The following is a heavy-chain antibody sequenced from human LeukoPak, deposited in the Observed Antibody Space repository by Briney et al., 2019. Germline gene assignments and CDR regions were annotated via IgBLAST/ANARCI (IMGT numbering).Heavy chain of an antibody. J-gene: IGHJ4*02. V-gene: IGHV3-23*01. CDR3: AKGYGSGSYYLLFDY. CDR1: GFTFSSYK. CDR2: ISGSGGSA. Sequence: TGGSLRLSCAASGFTFSSYKMNWVRQAPGKGLEWVSAISGSGGSAYYADSVKGRFTISRDNSKNTLYLQMNSLRAEDTAVYYCAKGYGSGSYYLLFDYWGQGTLVTVSS. D-gene: IGHD3-10*01.